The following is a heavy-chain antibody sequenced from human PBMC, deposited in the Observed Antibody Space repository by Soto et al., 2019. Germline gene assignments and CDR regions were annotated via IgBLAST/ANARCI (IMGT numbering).Heavy chain of an antibody. CDR1: GYSFTSYW. V-gene: IGHV5-10-1*01. J-gene: IGHJ5*02. D-gene: IGHD1-26*01. CDR2: IDPSDSYT. CDR3: ARQGFNSPSWFDP. Sequence: PGESLKISCKGSGYSFTSYWIRWVRQMPGKGLEWMGRIDPSDSYTNYSPSFQGHVTISADKSISTAYLQWSSLKASDTAMYYCARQGFNSPSWFDPWGQGTLVTVSS.